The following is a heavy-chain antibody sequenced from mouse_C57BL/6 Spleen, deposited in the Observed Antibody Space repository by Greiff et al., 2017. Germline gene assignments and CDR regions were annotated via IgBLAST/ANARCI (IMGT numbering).Heavy chain of an antibody. V-gene: IGHV5-17*01. CDR3: ARGDGYYEGYFDV. Sequence: EVHLVESGGGFVTPGGSLKLSCAPSGFTFCDYGMHCVRQAPEKGLEWVVYFSSGSSTIYYADTVEGRFTISRDNAKNTLFLQMTSLRSEDTAMYYCARGDGYYEGYFDVWGTGTTVTVSS. CDR1: GFTFCDYG. J-gene: IGHJ1*03. CDR2: FSSGSSTI. D-gene: IGHD2-3*01.